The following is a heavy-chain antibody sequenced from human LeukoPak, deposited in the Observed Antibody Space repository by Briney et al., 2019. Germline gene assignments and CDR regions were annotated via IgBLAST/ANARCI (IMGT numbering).Heavy chain of an antibody. V-gene: IGHV3-74*01. J-gene: IGHJ2*01. CDR3: AREGGVYDYVWGSYRHWYFDL. D-gene: IGHD3-16*02. Sequence: PGGSLRLSCAASGFTFSSYWMHWVRQGPGKGLVWVSRIYSDGGRTTYADSVKGRFTISRDNAKNSLYLQMNSLRAEDTAVYYCAREGGVYDYVWGSYRHWYFDLWGRGTLVTVSS. CDR2: IYSDGGRT. CDR1: GFTFSSYW.